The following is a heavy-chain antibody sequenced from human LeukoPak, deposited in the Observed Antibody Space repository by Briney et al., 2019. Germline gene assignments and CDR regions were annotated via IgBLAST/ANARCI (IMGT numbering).Heavy chain of an antibody. V-gene: IGHV4-4*02. Sequence: SETLSLTCTVSGGSVTSTNWWTWVRQPPGKGLEWIGEVHLDGRTNYNPSLKSRLIMSVDLPDNHISLKLTSVTAADTAVYYCAREGGFYRPLDYSGQGTLVTVSS. CDR1: GGSVTSTNW. J-gene: IGHJ4*02. D-gene: IGHD3-3*01. CDR2: VHLDGRT. CDR3: AREGGFYRPLDY.